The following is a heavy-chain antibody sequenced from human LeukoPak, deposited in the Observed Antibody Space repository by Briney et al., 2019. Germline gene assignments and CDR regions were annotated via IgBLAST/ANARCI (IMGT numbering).Heavy chain of an antibody. CDR3: ARAARYSSSWWNWFDP. CDR2: ISSSSSYI. Sequence: GGSLRLSCAASGFTFSSYSMNWFRHAPGKGLEWVSSISSSSSYIYYADAVKGRLTISRDNAKNSLYLQMNSLRAEDTAVFYFARAARYSSSWWNWFDPWGQGTLVTVSS. J-gene: IGHJ5*02. CDR1: GFTFSSYS. V-gene: IGHV3-21*01. D-gene: IGHD6-13*01.